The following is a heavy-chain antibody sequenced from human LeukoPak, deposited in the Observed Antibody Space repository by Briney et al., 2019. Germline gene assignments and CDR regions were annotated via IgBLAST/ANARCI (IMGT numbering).Heavy chain of an antibody. CDR3: TRDRGAYNLYDY. CDR2: IRSKAYGETA. Sequence: KPGGSLRPSCTASGFTFGDYAMSWIRQAPGKGLEWVGFIRSKAYGETADYAASVKGRFTISRDDSKAIAYLQMNSLKTEDTAVYHCTRDRGAYNLYDYWGQGTLVTVSS. CDR1: GFTFGDYA. J-gene: IGHJ4*02. V-gene: IGHV3-49*05. D-gene: IGHD1-1*01.